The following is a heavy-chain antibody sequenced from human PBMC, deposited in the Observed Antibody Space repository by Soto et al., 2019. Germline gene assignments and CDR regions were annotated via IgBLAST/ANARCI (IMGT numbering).Heavy chain of an antibody. CDR2: ISYDGSNK. J-gene: IGHJ6*02. V-gene: IGHV3-30-3*01. CDR3: ARSAGPYYYYGMDV. Sequence: QVQLVESGGGVVQPGRSLRLSCAASGFTFSSYAMHWVRQAPGKGLEWVAVISYDGSNKYYADSVKGRFTISRDNSENTLYLQMNSLRAEDTAVYYCARSAGPYYYYGMDVWGQGTTVTVSS. CDR1: GFTFSSYA. D-gene: IGHD3-10*01.